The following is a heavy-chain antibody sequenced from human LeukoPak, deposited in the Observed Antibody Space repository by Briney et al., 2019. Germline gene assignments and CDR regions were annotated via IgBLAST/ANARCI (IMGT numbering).Heavy chain of an antibody. CDR3: AKDPRIAAAYYFDY. CDR1: GFTFSSYA. V-gene: IGHV3-30*18. CDR2: ISKDGRDK. J-gene: IGHJ4*01. D-gene: IGHD6-6*01. Sequence: GGSLRLSCVASGFTFSSYAMHGVRQAPGKGLEWVAVISKDGRDKHYADSVKGRFTISRDNSKNTLYLQMNSRRTEDTPVYFCAKDPRIAAAYYFDYWGHGTLVTVSS.